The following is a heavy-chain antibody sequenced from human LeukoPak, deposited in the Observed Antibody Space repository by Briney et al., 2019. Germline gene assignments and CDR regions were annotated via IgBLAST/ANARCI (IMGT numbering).Heavy chain of an antibody. CDR3: ASPYSYGYNLGDYYFDY. CDR2: IIPIFGTA. J-gene: IGHJ4*02. Sequence: ASVKVSCKASGGTFSSYAISWVRQAPRQGLEWMGGIIPIFGTANYAQKFQGRVTITADESTSTAYMELSSLRSEDTAVYYCASPYSYGYNLGDYYFDYWGQGTLVTVSS. CDR1: GGTFSSYA. D-gene: IGHD5-18*01. V-gene: IGHV1-69*13.